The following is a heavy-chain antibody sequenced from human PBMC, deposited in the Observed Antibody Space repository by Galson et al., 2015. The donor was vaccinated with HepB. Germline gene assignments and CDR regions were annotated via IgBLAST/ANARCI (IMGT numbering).Heavy chain of an antibody. J-gene: IGHJ4*02. Sequence: LRLSCAASGFTFSSYAMHWVRQAPGKWLEWVAVISYDGSNKYYADSVKGRFTISRDNSKNTLYLQMNSLRAEDTAVYYCARDREAVLLWFGELDYWGQGTLVTVSS. V-gene: IGHV3-30*04. D-gene: IGHD3-10*01. CDR2: ISYDGSNK. CDR1: GFTFSSYA. CDR3: ARDREAVLLWFGELDY.